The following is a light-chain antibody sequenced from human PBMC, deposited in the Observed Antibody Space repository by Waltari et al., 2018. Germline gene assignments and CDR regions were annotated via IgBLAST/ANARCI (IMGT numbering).Light chain of an antibody. V-gene: IGLV2-11*01. CDR3: CSYAGSSWV. CDR1: SSDVGGYNY. CDR2: DVS. J-gene: IGLJ3*02. Sequence: QSALTQPRSVSGSPGQSVTISCTGTSSDVGGYNYVSWYQQHPGKAPTLMIYDVSKRPSGVPDRCSGSKSGNTASLTISGLQAEDEADYYCCSYAGSSWVFGGGTKLTVL.